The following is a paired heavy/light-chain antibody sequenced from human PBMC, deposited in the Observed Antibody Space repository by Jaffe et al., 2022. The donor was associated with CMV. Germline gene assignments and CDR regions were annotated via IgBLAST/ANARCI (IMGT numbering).Light chain of an antibody. CDR1: TSNIGNNY. V-gene: IGLV1-51*01. Sequence: QSVLTQPPSVSAAPGQKVTISCSGSTSNIGNNYVSWYQQVPGTAPKLLIYDNNKRPSGIPDRFSGSKTGTSATLGITGLQTGDEADYYCGTWDSSLSAYVFGTGTKVTVL. J-gene: IGLJ1*01. CDR3: GTWDSSLSAYV. CDR2: DNN.
Heavy chain of an antibody. V-gene: IGHV3-74*01. CDR2: IYSDGSTT. CDR3: AGDPGGGLGYCSGGICSTYYYYMEF. D-gene: IGHD2-15*01. J-gene: IGHJ6*03. CDR1: GFTFSYYS. Sequence: EVQLVESGGGLVQPGGSLRLSCAASGFTFSYYSMHWVRHAPGKGLVWVSRIYSDGSTTSYADSVKGRFTISRDNAKNTLYLQMNSLRAEDTAVYYCAGDPGGGLGYCSGGICSTYYYYMEFWGKGTTVTVSS.